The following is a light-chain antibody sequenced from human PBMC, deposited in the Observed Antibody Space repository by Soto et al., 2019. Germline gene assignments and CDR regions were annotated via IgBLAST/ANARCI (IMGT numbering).Light chain of an antibody. V-gene: IGKV1-5*01. Sequence: DIQMTQSPSTLSASVGDRVTITCRASQSISSWLAWYQQKPGEAPKLLIYDASNLESGVPSRFSGNGSGTEFTLTISCLQPDDFATYYCQQYNAYSPLTFGGGTKVEI. CDR3: QQYNAYSPLT. CDR1: QSISSW. CDR2: DAS. J-gene: IGKJ4*01.